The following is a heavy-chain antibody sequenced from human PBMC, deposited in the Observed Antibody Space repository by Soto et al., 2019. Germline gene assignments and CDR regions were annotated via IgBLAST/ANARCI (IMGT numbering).Heavy chain of an antibody. Sequence: GGSLRLSCAASGFTFSSYGMHWVRQAPGKGLEWVAVISYDGSNKYYADSVKGRFTISRDNSKNTLYLQMNSLRAEDTAVYYCAKDPGPELNYYDSSGYHYWGQGTLVTVS. CDR1: GFTFSSYG. CDR3: AKDPGPELNYYDSSGYHY. V-gene: IGHV3-30*18. CDR2: ISYDGSNK. D-gene: IGHD3-22*01. J-gene: IGHJ4*02.